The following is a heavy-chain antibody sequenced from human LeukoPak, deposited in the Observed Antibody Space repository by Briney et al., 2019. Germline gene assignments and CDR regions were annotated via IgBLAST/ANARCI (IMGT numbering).Heavy chain of an antibody. V-gene: IGHV3-30*04. D-gene: IGHD6-19*01. CDR2: ISYDGGDK. J-gene: IGHJ6*03. CDR1: RFNFNSYA. Sequence: PGRSLRLSCAASRFNFNSYAMHWVRQPPGKGLEWVAVISYDGGDKSYADSVKGRFTISRDNSKNTLFLQMSILRAEDTAVYFCARSHSSGWYVAHGVGDSDYYMDVWGKGTTVTVSS. CDR3: ARSHSSGWYVAHGVGDSDYYMDV.